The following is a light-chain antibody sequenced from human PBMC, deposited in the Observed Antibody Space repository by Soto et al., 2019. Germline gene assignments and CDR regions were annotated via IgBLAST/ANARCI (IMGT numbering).Light chain of an antibody. V-gene: IGLV2-14*01. CDR2: EVS. Sequence: QSVLTQPASVSGSPGQSITISCTGTRSDVGGYNYVSWYQQHPGKVPKLLIYEVSNRPSGVSNRFSGSKSGNTASLTISGLQAEDEADYYCSSYTTSSTVVFGGGTKLTVL. CDR1: RSDVGGYNY. J-gene: IGLJ2*01. CDR3: SSYTTSSTVV.